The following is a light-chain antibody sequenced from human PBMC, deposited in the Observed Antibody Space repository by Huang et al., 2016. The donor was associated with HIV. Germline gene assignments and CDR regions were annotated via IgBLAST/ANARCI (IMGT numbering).Light chain of an antibody. CDR3: QQTYTGLWA. V-gene: IGKV1-39*01. CDR1: QNIGNY. J-gene: IGKJ1*01. Sequence: DIQITQYPSSLSASVGDRVTVTCRASQNIGNYLNWYQQKPGKAPNLLNAATSNLQGGVPSRFSGSGSGTVFILTITSLRLEDFATYYCQQTYTGLWAFGQGTKVDMK. CDR2: ATS.